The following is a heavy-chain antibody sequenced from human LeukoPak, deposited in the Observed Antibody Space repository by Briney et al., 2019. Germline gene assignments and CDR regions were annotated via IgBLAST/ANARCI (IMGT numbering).Heavy chain of an antibody. CDR1: GYTFTSYG. CDR2: ISVYNGNT. D-gene: IGHD5-18*01. Sequence: ASVRVSCKASGYTFTSYGISWVRQAPGQGLEWMGWISVYNGNTNYAQKLQGRVTMTTDTSTSTAYMELRSLRSDDTAVYYCASSIQLWLPVYWGQGTLVTVSS. J-gene: IGHJ4*02. V-gene: IGHV1-18*01. CDR3: ASSIQLWLPVY.